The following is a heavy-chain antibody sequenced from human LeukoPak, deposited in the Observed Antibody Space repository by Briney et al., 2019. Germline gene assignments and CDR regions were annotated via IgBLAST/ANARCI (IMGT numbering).Heavy chain of an antibody. CDR3: TRGSDTIFGVARDGFDS. D-gene: IGHD3-3*01. V-gene: IGHV3-49*04. J-gene: IGHJ4*02. CDR2: IRGKAYGGTT. CDR1: GFTFSSYS. Sequence: PGGSLRLSCAASGFTFSSYSMNWVRQAPGKGLEWVGFIRGKAYGGTTEYAASVKGRFTISRDDSESTTYLQINSLKTEDTAVYYCTRGSDTIFGVARDGFDSWGQGTLVTVSS.